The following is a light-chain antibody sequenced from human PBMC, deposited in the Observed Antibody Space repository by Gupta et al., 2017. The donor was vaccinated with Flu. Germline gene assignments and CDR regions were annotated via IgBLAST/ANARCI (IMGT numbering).Light chain of an antibody. V-gene: IGLV2-14*03. CDR1: SSDVGGYSW. CDR3: SSFTPLSLVI. Sequence: SITIPGTGTSSDVGGYSWVSWYQPHPGKAPKLMIYDVYNRPSWVSSRFSGSKSGNTASLTISVLQAEDEADYYCSSFTPLSLVIFGGGTKLTVL. CDR2: DVY. J-gene: IGLJ2*01.